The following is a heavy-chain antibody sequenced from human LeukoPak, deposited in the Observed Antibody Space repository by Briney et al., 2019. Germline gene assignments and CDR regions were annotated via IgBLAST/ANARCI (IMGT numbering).Heavy chain of an antibody. CDR1: GFTFSSYW. V-gene: IGHV3-30*02. D-gene: IGHD3-22*01. Sequence: PGGSLRLSCAASGFTFSSYWMSWVRQAPGKGLEWVAFIRFNGDSTYYSDSVKGRFTISRDNSQNTLFLQMNSLRAEDTAVYYCAKSRGYYYEKSGPADYWGQGTLVTVSS. J-gene: IGHJ4*02. CDR3: AKSRGYYYEKSGPADY. CDR2: IRFNGDST.